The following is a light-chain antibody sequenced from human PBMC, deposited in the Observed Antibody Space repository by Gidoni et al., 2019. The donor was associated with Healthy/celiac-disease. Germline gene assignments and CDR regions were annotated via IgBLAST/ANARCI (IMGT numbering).Light chain of an antibody. J-gene: IGKJ3*01. Sequence: DIQMTQSPSSLSASVGDRVTITCRASQGISNYLAWYQQKPGKVPKLLIYAASTLQSGFPSRFSGSGSGTDFTLTISSLQPEDVATYYCQKYNSAPRTFXPXTKVDIK. CDR3: QKYNSAPRT. V-gene: IGKV1-27*01. CDR2: AAS. CDR1: QGISNY.